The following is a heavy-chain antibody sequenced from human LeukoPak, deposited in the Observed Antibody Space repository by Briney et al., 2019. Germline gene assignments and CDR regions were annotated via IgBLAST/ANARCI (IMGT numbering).Heavy chain of an antibody. CDR3: ARDEIRSGAFDI. V-gene: IGHV3-48*03. J-gene: IGHJ3*02. Sequence: GGSLRLSCAASGFTFSSYEMNWVRQAPGKGPEWVSYISGSGGTIYYGDSVKGRFTISRDNAKNSMYLQMNSLRAEDTAVYYCARDEIRSGAFDIWGQGTMVTVSS. CDR2: ISGSGGTI. CDR1: GFTFSSYE. D-gene: IGHD3-10*01.